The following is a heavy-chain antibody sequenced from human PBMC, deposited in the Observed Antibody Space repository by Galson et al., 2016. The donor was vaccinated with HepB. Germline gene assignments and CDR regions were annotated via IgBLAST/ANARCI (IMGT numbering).Heavy chain of an antibody. V-gene: IGHV3-21*06. Sequence: SLRLSCAASGFTFSAYSMTWVRQAPGKGLEWVSFITSSTNYVYYADSLKGRFTMSRDNAKDSVYLQMTSLRLEDTAVYYCARERYKRQIDYWGQGTLVTVSS. J-gene: IGHJ4*02. CDR1: GFTFSAYS. CDR3: ARERYKRQIDY. CDR2: ITSSTNYV. D-gene: IGHD1-1*01.